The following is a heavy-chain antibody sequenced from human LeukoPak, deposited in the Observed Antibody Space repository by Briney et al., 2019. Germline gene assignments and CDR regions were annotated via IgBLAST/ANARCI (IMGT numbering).Heavy chain of an antibody. V-gene: IGHV3-23*01. J-gene: IGHJ4*02. CDR1: GFTFSSYA. CDR3: AKDLETINPTMD. D-gene: IGHD3-10*01. Sequence: GGSLRLSCAASGFTFSSYAMSWVRQAPGKGLEWVSSIGGSGKNTFYADAVKGRFTISRDNSKDTLYLQMNSLRAEDTAVYYCAKDLETINPTMDWGQGTLVIVSS. CDR2: IGGSGKNT.